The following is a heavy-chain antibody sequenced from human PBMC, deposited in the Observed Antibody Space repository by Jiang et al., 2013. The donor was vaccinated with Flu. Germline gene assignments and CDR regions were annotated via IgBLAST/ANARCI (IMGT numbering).Heavy chain of an antibody. CDR3: ARSIPPYCGGDCYPYYFDY. CDR1: GYTFTGYY. V-gene: IGHV1-2*02. Sequence: LVESGAEVKKPGASVKVSCKASGYTFTGYYMHWVRQAPGQGLEWMGWINPNSGGTNYAQKFQGRVTMTRDTSISTAYMELSRLRSDDTAVYYCARSIPPYCGGDCYPYYFDYWGQGTLVTVSS. D-gene: IGHD2-21*02. J-gene: IGHJ4*02. CDR2: INPNSGGT.